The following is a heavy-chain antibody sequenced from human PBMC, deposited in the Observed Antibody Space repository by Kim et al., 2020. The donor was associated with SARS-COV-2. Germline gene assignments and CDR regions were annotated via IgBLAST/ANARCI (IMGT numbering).Heavy chain of an antibody. V-gene: IGHV3-30-3*01. CDR1: GFTFSSYA. D-gene: IGHD6-13*01. CDR3: ARDGSIAAAGYFDY. Sequence: GGSLRLSCAASGFTFSSYAMHWVRQAPGKGLEWVAVISYDGSNKYYADSVKGRFTISRDNSKNTLYLQMNSLRAEDTAVYYCARDGSIAAAGYFDYWGQGTLVTVSS. CDR2: ISYDGSNK. J-gene: IGHJ4*02.